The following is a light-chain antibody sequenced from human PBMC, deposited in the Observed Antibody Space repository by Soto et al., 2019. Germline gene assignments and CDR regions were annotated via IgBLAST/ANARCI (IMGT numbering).Light chain of an antibody. CDR2: SNN. CDR1: NSNVGAGYD. CDR3: QSYDSGVSGSKV. Sequence: QFVLTQPPSVSGAPGQGVTISCTGTNSNVGAGYDVHWYQQPPGAAPKLLIYSNNTRPSGVPDRFSGSKSGNSASLVITGLQAEDEADYYCQSYDSGVSGSKVFGGGTKLSVL. J-gene: IGLJ2*01. V-gene: IGLV1-40*01.